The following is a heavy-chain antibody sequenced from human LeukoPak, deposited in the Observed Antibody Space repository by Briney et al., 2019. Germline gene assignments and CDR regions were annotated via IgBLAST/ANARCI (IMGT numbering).Heavy chain of an antibody. CDR2: INHSGST. CDR1: GGSFSGYY. V-gene: IGHV4-34*01. CDR3: ARVAISSGCLDY. J-gene: IGHJ4*02. Sequence: SETLSLTCAVYGGSFSGYYWSWIRQPPGKGLEWIGEINHSGSTNYNPSLKSRVTISVDTSKNQFSLKLSSVTAADTAVYYCARVAISSGCLDYWGQGTLVTVSS. D-gene: IGHD6-19*01.